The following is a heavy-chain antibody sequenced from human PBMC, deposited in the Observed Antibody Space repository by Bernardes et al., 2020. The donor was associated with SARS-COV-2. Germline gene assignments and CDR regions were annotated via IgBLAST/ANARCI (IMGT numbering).Heavy chain of an antibody. CDR1: GYSFTSYW. V-gene: IGHV5-51*01. D-gene: IGHD2-2*01. Sequence: GESLKISCKGSGYSFTSYWIGWVRQIPGKGLEWMGIIYPGDSDTRYSPSFQGQVTISADKSISTAYLQWSSLKASDTAMYYCARSGVPAAAYYYYYGMDVWGQGTTVTVSS. CDR3: ARSGVPAAAYYYYYGMDV. J-gene: IGHJ6*02. CDR2: IYPGDSDT.